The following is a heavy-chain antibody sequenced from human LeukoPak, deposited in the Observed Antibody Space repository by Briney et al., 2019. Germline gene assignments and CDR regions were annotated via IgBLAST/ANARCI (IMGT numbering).Heavy chain of an antibody. V-gene: IGHV4-34*01. CDR3: ARGEVPRKRFLEWLLSYGMDV. D-gene: IGHD3-3*01. CDR2: INHSGST. CDR1: GGSFSGYY. J-gene: IGHJ6*02. Sequence: SETLSLTCAVYGGSFSGYYWSWIRQPPGKGLEWIGEINHSGSTNYNPSLKSRVTISVVTPKNQFSLKLSSVTAADTAVYYCARGEVPRKRFLEWLLSYGMDVWGQGTTVTVSS.